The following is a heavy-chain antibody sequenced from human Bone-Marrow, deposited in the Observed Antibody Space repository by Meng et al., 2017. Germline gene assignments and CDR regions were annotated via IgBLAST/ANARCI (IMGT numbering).Heavy chain of an antibody. CDR2: IYHSGST. D-gene: IGHD6-13*01. J-gene: IGHJ4*02. Sequence: HVPLPASGPGLVKPSGTLSLTCAASGGSISSSNWWSWARQPQGKGLEWIGEIYHSGSTNSNPSLKSRVTISVDKSKNQFSLKLSSVTAADTAVYYCARGSSSSWPNFDYWGQGTLVTVSS. CDR1: GGSISSSNW. CDR3: ARGSSSSWPNFDY. V-gene: IGHV4-4*02.